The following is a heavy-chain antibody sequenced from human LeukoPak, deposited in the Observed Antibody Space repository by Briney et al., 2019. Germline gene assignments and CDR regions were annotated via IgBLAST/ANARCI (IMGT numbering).Heavy chain of an antibody. V-gene: IGHV4-59*08. D-gene: IGHD5-24*01. CDR1: GGSISSYY. J-gene: IGHJ4*02. CDR2: IYYSGST. Sequence: SETLSLTCTVSGGSISSYYWSWIRQPPGKGLEWIGYIYYSGSTNYNHSLKSRVTISVDTSKNQFSLKLSSVTAADTAVYYCARRELATIAFDYWGQGTLVTVSS. CDR3: ARRELATIAFDY.